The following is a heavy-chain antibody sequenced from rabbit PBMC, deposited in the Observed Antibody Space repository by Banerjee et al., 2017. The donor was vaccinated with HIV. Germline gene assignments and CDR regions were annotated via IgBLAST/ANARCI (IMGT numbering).Heavy chain of an antibody. CDR3: ASDIYGYGVFSL. CDR1: GVSFSGDSY. CDR2: IDTGSSGFT. D-gene: IGHD3-1*01. V-gene: IGHV1S40*01. Sequence: QSLEESGGDLVKPGASLTLTCIASGVSFSGDSYMCWVRQAPGKGLEWIVCIDTGSSGFTYFASWARGRFTISKTSSTTVTLQMTSLTAADTATYFCASDIYGYGVFSLWGPGTLVTVS. J-gene: IGHJ4*01.